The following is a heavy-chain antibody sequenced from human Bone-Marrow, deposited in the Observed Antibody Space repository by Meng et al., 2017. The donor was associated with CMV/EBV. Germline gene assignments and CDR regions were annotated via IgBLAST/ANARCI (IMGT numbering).Heavy chain of an antibody. CDR2: ISSSSSYI. D-gene: IGHD3-22*01. V-gene: IGHV3-21*01. J-gene: IGHJ6*01. CDR3: ARGWDDSSDDYYYGMDV. Sequence: GESLKISCAASGFTFSSYSMNWVRQAPGKGLEWVSSISSSSSYIYYADSVKGRFTISRDNAKNSLYLQMNSLRAEDTAVYYCARGWDDSSDDYYYGMDVWGQGNTVNVDS. CDR1: GFTFSSYS.